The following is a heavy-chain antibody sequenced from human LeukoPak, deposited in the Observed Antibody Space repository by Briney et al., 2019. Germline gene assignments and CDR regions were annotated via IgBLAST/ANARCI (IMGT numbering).Heavy chain of an antibody. Sequence: SQTLSLTCAISGDSVSSDTSAWNWFRQSPSRGLEWLGRTYYRSRLYYYYAVSVKSRIAIKPDTSNNQFSLQLNSVTPEDTAVYYCARGGHFEYWGQGTLVTVSS. CDR1: GDSVSSDTSA. D-gene: IGHD6-25*01. V-gene: IGHV6-1*01. J-gene: IGHJ4*02. CDR2: TYYRSRLYY. CDR3: ARGGHFEY.